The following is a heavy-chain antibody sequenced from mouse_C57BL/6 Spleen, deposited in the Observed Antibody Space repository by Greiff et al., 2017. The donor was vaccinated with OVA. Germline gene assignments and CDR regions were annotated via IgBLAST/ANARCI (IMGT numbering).Heavy chain of an antibody. J-gene: IGHJ4*01. CDR3: ARQGGNYVGDMDY. CDR2: ISSGGSYT. V-gene: IGHV5-6*01. Sequence: VQLKESGGDLVKPGGSLKLSCAASGFTFSSYGMSWVRQTPDKRLEWVATISSGGSYTYYPDSVKGRFTISRDNAKNTLYLQMSSLKSEDTAMYYCARQGGNYVGDMDYWGQGTSVTVSS. D-gene: IGHD2-1*01. CDR1: GFTFSSYG.